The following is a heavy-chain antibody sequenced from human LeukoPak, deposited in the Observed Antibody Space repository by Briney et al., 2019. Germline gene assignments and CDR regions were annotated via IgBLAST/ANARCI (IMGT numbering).Heavy chain of an antibody. CDR2: ISSNGGST. Sequence: GGSLRLSCSASGFTFSSYAMHWVRQAPGKGLEYVSAISSNGGSTYYADSVKGRFTISRDNSKNTLYLQMSSLRAEDTAVYYCARDPYYYDSSGYYGEGFDYWGQGTLVTVSS. D-gene: IGHD3-22*01. V-gene: IGHV3-64D*09. J-gene: IGHJ4*02. CDR3: ARDPYYYDSSGYYGEGFDY. CDR1: GFTFSSYA.